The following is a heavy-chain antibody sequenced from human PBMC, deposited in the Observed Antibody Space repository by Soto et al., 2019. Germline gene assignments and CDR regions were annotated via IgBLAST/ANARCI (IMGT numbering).Heavy chain of an antibody. CDR3: AIYSGSYYYFDY. D-gene: IGHD1-26*01. Sequence: GGSLRLSCAASGFTVSSNYMSWVRQAPGKGLEWVSVIYSGGSTYYADSVKGRFTISRDNSKNTLYLQMISLRAEDTAVYYCAIYSGSYYYFDYWGQGTLVTVSS. J-gene: IGHJ4*02. CDR2: IYSGGST. CDR1: GFTVSSNY. V-gene: IGHV3-66*01.